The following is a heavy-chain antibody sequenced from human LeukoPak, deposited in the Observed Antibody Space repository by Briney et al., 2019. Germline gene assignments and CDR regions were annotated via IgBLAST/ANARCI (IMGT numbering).Heavy chain of an antibody. J-gene: IGHJ4*02. Sequence: GGSLRLSCAASGFIFSTYEMHWVRQAPGKGLEWVAVISYDGSNKYYADSVKGRFTISRDNSKNTLYLQMNSLRAEDTAVYYCARDGNYYDSSGYTYYFDYWGQGTLVTVSS. CDR1: GFIFSTYE. CDR3: ARDGNYYDSSGYTYYFDY. D-gene: IGHD3-22*01. CDR2: ISYDGSNK. V-gene: IGHV3-30*04.